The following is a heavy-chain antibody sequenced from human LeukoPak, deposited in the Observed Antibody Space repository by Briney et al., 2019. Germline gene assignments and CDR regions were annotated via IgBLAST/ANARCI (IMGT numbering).Heavy chain of an antibody. V-gene: IGHV3-11*04. J-gene: IGHJ6*03. CDR2: ISSSGSTI. Sequence: GGSLRLSCAASGFTFSDYYMSWIRQSPGKGLEWVSYISSSGSTIYYADSVKDRFTISRDNAKNSLYLQMNSLRAEDTAVYYCARSSSGWTRNYYYYYMDVWGKGTTVTVSS. D-gene: IGHD6-19*01. CDR3: ARSSSGWTRNYYYYYMDV. CDR1: GFTFSDYY.